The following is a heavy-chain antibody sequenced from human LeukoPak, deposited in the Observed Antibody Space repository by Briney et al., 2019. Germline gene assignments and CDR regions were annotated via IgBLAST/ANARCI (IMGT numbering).Heavy chain of an antibody. CDR3: ARSSGYYFGFDY. CDR1: GFTFSSSA. J-gene: IGHJ4*02. Sequence: GGSLRLSCAASGFTFSSSAMSWVRQAPGKGLEWVSSISSSSSYIYYADSVKGRFTISRDNAKNSLYLQMNSLRAEDTAVYYCARSSGYYFGFDYWGQGTLVTVSS. CDR2: ISSSSSYI. D-gene: IGHD3-22*01. V-gene: IGHV3-21*01.